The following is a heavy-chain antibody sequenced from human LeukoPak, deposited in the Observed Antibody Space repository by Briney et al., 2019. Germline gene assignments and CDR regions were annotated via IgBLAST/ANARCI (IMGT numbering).Heavy chain of an antibody. CDR1: GYIFTGYY. CDR2: INPNSGDT. Sequence: EASVKVSCKASGYIFTGYYMHWVRQAPGLGLELMGRINPNSGDTNYAQKFQGRVTXTRDTSINTVYMELRRLRSDDTAVYYCARXXXXXXXXXXXXQGXXVTVSS. V-gene: IGHV1-2*06. CDR3: ARXXXXXXXXXX. J-gene: IGHJ5*02.